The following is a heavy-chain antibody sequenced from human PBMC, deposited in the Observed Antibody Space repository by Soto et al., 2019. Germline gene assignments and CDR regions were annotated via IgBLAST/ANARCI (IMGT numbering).Heavy chain of an antibody. D-gene: IGHD2-2*01. CDR3: ARDESTMPTYYYYGMDV. CDR1: GGTFSSYA. V-gene: IGHV1-69*01. Sequence: QVQLVQSGAEVKKPGSSVKVSCKASGGTFSSYAISWVRQAPGQGLEWMGGIIPIFGTANYAQKFQGRVTITADESTSTGYMELSSLRSEDTAVYYCARDESTMPTYYYYGMDVWGQGTTVTVSS. CDR2: IIPIFGTA. J-gene: IGHJ6*02.